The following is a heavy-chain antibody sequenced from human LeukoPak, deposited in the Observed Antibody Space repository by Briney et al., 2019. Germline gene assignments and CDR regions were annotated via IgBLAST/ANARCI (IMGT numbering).Heavy chain of an antibody. CDR3: ARGNGWHIDS. Sequence: GGSLRLSCAASGFTFINAWMAWVRQAPGKGLEWVAVIGYDGSNKYYAGSVKGRFTISRDNYKNTLYVQMNSLRDEDTAVYYCARGNGWHIDSWGQGPLVTVSS. CDR1: GFTFINAW. D-gene: IGHD6-19*01. J-gene: IGHJ4*02. V-gene: IGHV3-30*03. CDR2: IGYDGSNK.